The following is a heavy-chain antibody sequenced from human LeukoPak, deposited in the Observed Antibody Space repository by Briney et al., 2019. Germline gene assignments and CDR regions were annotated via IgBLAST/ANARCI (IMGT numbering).Heavy chain of an antibody. CDR1: GFTFRSYS. CDR2: ISSSSSYI. CDR3: ARYSDTGYSSSWYSTPFDY. J-gene: IGHJ4*02. V-gene: IGHV3-21*06. D-gene: IGHD6-13*01. Sequence: GGSLRLSCAASGFTFRSYSMKWVRQAPGKGLEWVSSISSSSSYIYYADSVKGRFTISRDNAKNLLYLQMNSLRAEDTAVYDCARYSDTGYSSSWYSTPFDYWGQGTLVTVSS.